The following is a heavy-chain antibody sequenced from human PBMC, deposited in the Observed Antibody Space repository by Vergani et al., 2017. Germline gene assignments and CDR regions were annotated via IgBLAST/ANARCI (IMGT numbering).Heavy chain of an antibody. V-gene: IGHV3-30*03. D-gene: IGHD1-1*01. CDR3: ATKSCGTPGGLIGYFRE. J-gene: IGHJ1*01. Sequence: QVHLVESGGGVVQPGRSLRLSCVVSGFTSSYYGMHWVRQAPGKGLEWVAVISYDGKQKYYADSVKGRFTISRDNSKSTLYLQMNSLRTEDTAVYYCATKSCGTPGGLIGYFREWGQGTLVTVSS. CDR2: ISYDGKQK. CDR1: GFTSSYYG.